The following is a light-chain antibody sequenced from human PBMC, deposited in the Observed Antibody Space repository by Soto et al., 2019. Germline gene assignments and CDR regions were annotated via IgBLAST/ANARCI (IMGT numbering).Light chain of an antibody. J-gene: IGKJ2*01. CDR3: HHSYSTPEYT. CDR1: QSISSY. V-gene: IGKV1-39*01. CDR2: AAS. Sequence: DIQMTQSPSSLSASVGDRVTITCRASQSISSYLNWYQQKPGKAPKLLIYAASSLQSGVPSRFSGSGSGTDFTLTISSLQPEDFATYDCHHSYSTPEYTFGHGTKLEIK.